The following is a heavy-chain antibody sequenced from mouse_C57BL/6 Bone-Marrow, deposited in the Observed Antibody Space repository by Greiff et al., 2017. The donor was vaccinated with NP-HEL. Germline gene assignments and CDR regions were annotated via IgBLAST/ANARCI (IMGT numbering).Heavy chain of an antibody. CDR2: IDPSDSYT. CDR1: GYTFTSYW. CDR3: ARNYEYDVFAY. D-gene: IGHD2-4*01. Sequence: VKLQQPGAELVKPGASVKLSCKASGYTFTSYWMQWVKQRPGQGLEWIGEIDPSDSYTNYNQKFKGKATLTVDTSSSTAYMQLSSLTPEDSAVYYCARNYEYDVFAYWGQGTLVTVSA. J-gene: IGHJ3*01. V-gene: IGHV1-50*01.